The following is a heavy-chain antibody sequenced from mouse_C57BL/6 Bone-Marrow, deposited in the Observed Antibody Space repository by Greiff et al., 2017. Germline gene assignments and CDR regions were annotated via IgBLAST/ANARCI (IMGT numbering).Heavy chain of an antibody. CDR2: ISYDGGN. D-gene: IGHD1-1*01. J-gene: IGHJ3*01. V-gene: IGHV3-6*01. CDR3: ARGIYYYGSSYWFAY. Sequence: EVKLVESGPGLVKPSQSLSLTCSVTGYSITSGYYWNWIRQFPGNKLEWMGYISYDGGNNYNPSLTNRISITRDTSKNQFFLKLNSVTTEDTATYYCARGIYYYGSSYWFAYWGQGTLVTVSA. CDR1: GYSITSGYY.